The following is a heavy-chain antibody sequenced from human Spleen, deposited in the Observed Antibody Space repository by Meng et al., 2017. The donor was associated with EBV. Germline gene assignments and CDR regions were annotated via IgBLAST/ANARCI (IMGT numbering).Heavy chain of an antibody. Sequence: QVQVGPSGADVKKPGSTVKVSCRDSGGTFDYYDVSWVRQAPGQGLEWMGVIIPLFGTTDYARKFKGRLTITADKSTLTAFMELSSLTSQDTAVYYCASSLGGSVAPVWGQGVLVTVSS. D-gene: IGHD3-16*01. V-gene: IGHV1-69*06. CDR2: IIPLFGTT. CDR3: ASSLGGSVAPV. CDR1: GGTFDYYD. J-gene: IGHJ4*02.